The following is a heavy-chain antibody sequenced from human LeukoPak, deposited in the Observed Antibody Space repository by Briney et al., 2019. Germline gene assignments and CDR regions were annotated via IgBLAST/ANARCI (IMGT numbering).Heavy chain of an antibody. CDR3: AKDQVYMGSGSYLDY. V-gene: IGHV3-23*01. D-gene: IGHD1-26*01. J-gene: IGHJ4*02. CDR2: ISGGGGST. Sequence: PGGSLRLSCAASGFTFSSYAMGWVRQAPGKGLEWVSAISGGGGSTYYADSVKGRFTISRDNSKNTMFLQMNGLRAEDTAVYQCAKDQVYMGSGSYLDYWGQGTLVTVSS. CDR1: GFTFSSYA.